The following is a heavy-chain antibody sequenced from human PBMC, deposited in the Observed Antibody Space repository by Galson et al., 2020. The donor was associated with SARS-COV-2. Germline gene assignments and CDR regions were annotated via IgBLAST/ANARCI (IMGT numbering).Heavy chain of an antibody. CDR2: ISGSGGST. Sequence: GESLKISCAASGFTFSSYAMSWVRQAPGKGLEWVSAISGSGGSTYYADSVKGRFTISRDNSKNTLYLQINSLRAEDTAVYYCAKTRGYYYYYGMDVWGQGTTVTVSS. CDR1: GFTFSSYA. CDR3: AKTRGYYYYYGMDV. V-gene: IGHV3-23*01. J-gene: IGHJ6*02.